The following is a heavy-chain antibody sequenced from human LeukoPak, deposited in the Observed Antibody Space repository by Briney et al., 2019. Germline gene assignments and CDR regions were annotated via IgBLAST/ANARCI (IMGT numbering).Heavy chain of an antibody. D-gene: IGHD6-6*01. CDR1: GYTFTSYA. Sequence: GAPVQVSCKASGYTFTSYAMHWVRQAPGQRLEWMGWINAGNGNTKYSQKFQGRVTITRDTSASTAYMELSSLRSEDTAVYYCARGSIAARPPYYYYYYGMDVWGQGTTVTVSS. CDR2: INAGNGNT. J-gene: IGHJ6*02. V-gene: IGHV1-3*01. CDR3: ARGSIAARPPYYYYYYGMDV.